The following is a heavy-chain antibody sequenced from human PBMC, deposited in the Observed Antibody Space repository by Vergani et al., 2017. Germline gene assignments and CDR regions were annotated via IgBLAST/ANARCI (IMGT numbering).Heavy chain of an antibody. CDR2: ISYDGSNK. Sequence: QVQLVESGGGVVQPGRSLRLSCAASGFTFSSYAMHWVRQAPGKGLEWVAVISYDGSNKYYADSVKGRFTISRDTSKNTLYLQMNSLRAEDTAVYYCASYVAAADGFDYWGQGTLVTVSS. CDR3: ASYVAAADGFDY. V-gene: IGHV3-30-3*01. CDR1: GFTFSSYA. J-gene: IGHJ4*02. D-gene: IGHD6-13*01.